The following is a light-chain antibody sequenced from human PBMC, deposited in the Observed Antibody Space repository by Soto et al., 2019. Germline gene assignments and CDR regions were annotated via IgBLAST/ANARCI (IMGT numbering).Light chain of an antibody. CDR1: SSDVGGYNY. CDR3: CSYAGSYRV. V-gene: IGLV2-11*01. Sequence: QSVLTRPRSVSGSPGQSVTISCTGTSSDVGGYNYVSWYQQHPGKAPKLMIYDVSKRPSGVPDRFSGSKSGNTASLTISGLQAEDEADYYCCSYAGSYRVFGTGTKVTVL. CDR2: DVS. J-gene: IGLJ1*01.